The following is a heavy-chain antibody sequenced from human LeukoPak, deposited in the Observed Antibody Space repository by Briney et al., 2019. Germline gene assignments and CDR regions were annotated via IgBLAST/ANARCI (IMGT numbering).Heavy chain of an antibody. D-gene: IGHD3-9*01. V-gene: IGHV1-69*04. J-gene: IGHJ5*02. CDR1: GGTFSSYA. Sequence: GASVKVSCKAPGGTFSSYAISWVRQAPGQGLEWMGRIIPILGIANYAQKFQGRVTITADKSTSTAYMELSSLRSEDTAVYYCARGYYDILTGYYNWFDPWGQGTLVTVSS. CDR2: IIPILGIA. CDR3: ARGYYDILTGYYNWFDP.